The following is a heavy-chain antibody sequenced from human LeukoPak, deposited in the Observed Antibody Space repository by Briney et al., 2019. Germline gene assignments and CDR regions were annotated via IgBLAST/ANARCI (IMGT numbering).Heavy chain of an antibody. CDR2: IYYTRST. Sequence: SETLSLTCTVSGGSISSSSYYWGWIRQPPGKGREWIGSIYYTRSTYYNPSLKSRVTISVDTSKNQFSLKLTSVTAADTAVYYCARGVTMIVVVIHDWYFDLWGRGTLVTVSS. J-gene: IGHJ2*01. CDR1: GGSISSSSYY. CDR3: ARGVTMIVVVIHDWYFDL. D-gene: IGHD3-22*01. V-gene: IGHV4-39*01.